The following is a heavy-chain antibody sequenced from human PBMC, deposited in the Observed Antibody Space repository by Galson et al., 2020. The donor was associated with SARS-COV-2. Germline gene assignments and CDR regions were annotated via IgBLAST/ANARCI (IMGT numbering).Heavy chain of an antibody. CDR2: ISGSGGST. CDR3: AKVHLEWFSPLDY. J-gene: IGHJ4*02. D-gene: IGHD3-3*01. V-gene: IGHV3-23*01. CDR1: GFTFSSYA. Sequence: GGSLSLSCAASGFTFSSYAMSWVRQAPGKGLEWVSAISGSGGSTYYADSVKGRFTISRDNSKNTLYLQMNSLRAEDTAVYYCAKVHLEWFSPLDYWGQGTLVTVSS.